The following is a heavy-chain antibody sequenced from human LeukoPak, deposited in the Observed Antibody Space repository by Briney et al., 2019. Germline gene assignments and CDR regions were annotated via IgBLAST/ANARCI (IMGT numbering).Heavy chain of an antibody. CDR1: GGSFSGYY. J-gene: IGHJ6*03. V-gene: IGHV4-34*01. D-gene: IGHD2-2*02. CDR2: INHSGST. CDR3: ARGRTCSSTSCYKGSYYYYYMDV. Sequence: PSETLSLTCAVYGGSFSGYYWSWIRQPPGKGLEWIGEINHSGSTNYNPSLKSRVTISVDTSKNQFSLKLSSVTAADTAVYYCARGRTCSSTSCYKGSYYYYYMDVWGKGTTVTVS.